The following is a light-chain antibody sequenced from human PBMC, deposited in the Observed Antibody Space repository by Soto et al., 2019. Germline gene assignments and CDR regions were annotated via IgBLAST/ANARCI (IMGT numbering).Light chain of an antibody. Sequence: EIVLTQSPATVSLSPGERATLSCRASQSVSSYLAWHQQKPGQAPRILIYDASNRATGIPARFSGSGSGTDFTLTISSLEPEDFAVYYCQQRSNWPPTFGQGTKLEIK. V-gene: IGKV3-11*01. CDR1: QSVSSY. CDR2: DAS. J-gene: IGKJ2*01. CDR3: QQRSNWPPT.